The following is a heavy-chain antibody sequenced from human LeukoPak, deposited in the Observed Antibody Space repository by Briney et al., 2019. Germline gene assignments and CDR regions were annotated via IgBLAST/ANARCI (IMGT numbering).Heavy chain of an antibody. V-gene: IGHV1-2*02. CDR2: INPNSGGT. J-gene: IGHJ3*02. CDR1: GYTFTGYY. CDR3: ARDVGGKLELGAFDI. Sequence: VASVKVSCKASGYTFTGYYMHWVRQAPGQGLEWMGWINPNSGGTNYAQKFQGRVTMTRDTSISTAYMELSRLRSDDTAVYYCARDVGGKLELGAFDIWGQGTMVTVSS. D-gene: IGHD1-7*01.